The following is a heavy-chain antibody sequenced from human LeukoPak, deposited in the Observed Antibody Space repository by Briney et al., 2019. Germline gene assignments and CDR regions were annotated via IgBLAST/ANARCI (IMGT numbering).Heavy chain of an antibody. CDR3: AKSTTYYGMDV. CDR1: GFSFNNAW. J-gene: IGHJ6*02. CDR2: ISGSGGST. V-gene: IGHV3-23*01. D-gene: IGHD4-11*01. Sequence: GGSLRLSCAASGFSFNNAWMNWVRQAPGKGLEWVSAISGSGGSTYYADSVKGRFTISRDNSKNTLYLQMNSLRAEDTAVYYCAKSTTYYGMDVWGQGTTVTVSS.